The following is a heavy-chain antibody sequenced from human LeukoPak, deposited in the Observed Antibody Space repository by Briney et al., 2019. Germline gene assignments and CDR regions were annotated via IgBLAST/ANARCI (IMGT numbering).Heavy chain of an antibody. J-gene: IGHJ5*02. CDR3: GKSAPSGFDP. V-gene: IGHV1-3*01. Sequence: ASVKVSCKASGYTFTTYAIHWVRQAPGRSLEWMGRINAGIGDAKYSQNLHDRITITRDTSASTVYMELTSLRSEDTAVYYCGKSAPSGFDPWGQGTLVTVSS. CDR2: INAGIGDA. CDR1: GYTFTTYA.